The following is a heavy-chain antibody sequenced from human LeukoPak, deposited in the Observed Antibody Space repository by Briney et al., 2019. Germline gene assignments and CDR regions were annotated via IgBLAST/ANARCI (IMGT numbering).Heavy chain of an antibody. CDR1: GFTFSSCG. J-gene: IGHJ4*02. CDR3: VKEASWSGYYITYYFDY. Sequence: AGGSLRLSCAASGFTFSSCGMHWVRQAPGKGLEWVAFIRYDINTKSYAESVRGRFTISRDNSNNTLYLEMNSLRPEDTAVYYCVKEASWSGYYITYYFDYWGQGTLVTVSS. D-gene: IGHD3-3*01. V-gene: IGHV3-30*02. CDR2: IRYDINTK.